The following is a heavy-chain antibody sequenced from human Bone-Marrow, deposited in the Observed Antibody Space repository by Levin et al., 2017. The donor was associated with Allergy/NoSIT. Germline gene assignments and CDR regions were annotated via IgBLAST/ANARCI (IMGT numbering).Heavy chain of an antibody. CDR1: GYIFTNYW. V-gene: IGHV5-51*01. CDR3: ARRAGTRIFDF. Sequence: PGGSLRLSCKGSGYIFTNYWIVWVRQMPGKGLEWMGSIHPDDSDTRYDPSFQGHVTISSDKSISTAYVQWSGLRASDSAIYYCARRAGTRIFDFWGQGTLVTVSS. J-gene: IGHJ4*02. CDR2: IHPDDSDT. D-gene: IGHD1-7*01.